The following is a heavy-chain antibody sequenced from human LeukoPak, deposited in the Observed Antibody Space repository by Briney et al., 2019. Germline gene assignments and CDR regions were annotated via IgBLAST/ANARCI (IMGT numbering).Heavy chain of an antibody. J-gene: IGHJ6*02. D-gene: IGHD5/OR15-5a*01. CDR3: ARAGGSVNYYYYGMDV. CDR2: ISSSSSYI. CDR1: GFTFSSYS. Sequence: PGGSLRLSCAASGFTFSSYSMNWVRQAPGKGLGWVSSISSSSSYIYYADSVKGRFTISRDNAKNSLYLQMNSLRAEDTAVYYCARAGGSVNYYYYGMDVWGQGTTVTVSS. V-gene: IGHV3-21*04.